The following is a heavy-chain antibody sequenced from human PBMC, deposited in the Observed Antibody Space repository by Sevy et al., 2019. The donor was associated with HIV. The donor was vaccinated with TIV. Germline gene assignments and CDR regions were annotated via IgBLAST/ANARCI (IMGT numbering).Heavy chain of an antibody. CDR1: GGSISSSNW. CDR3: ARSYDTARGFDP. V-gene: IGHV4-4*02. CDR2: IYRSGST. Sequence: SETLSLTCGVSGGSISSSNWWHWVRQPPGKGLEWIGEIYRSGSTNYNPSLKSRVTISVDNSKNQFSLQLNSVTAADTAVYYCARSYDTARGFDPWGQGTLVPVSS. D-gene: IGHD1-1*01. J-gene: IGHJ5*02.